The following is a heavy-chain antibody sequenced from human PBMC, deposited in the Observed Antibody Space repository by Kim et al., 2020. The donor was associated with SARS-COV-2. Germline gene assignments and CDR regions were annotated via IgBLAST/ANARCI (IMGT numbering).Heavy chain of an antibody. J-gene: IGHJ4*02. V-gene: IGHV1-18*01. CDR2: NT. CDR3: ARRIAAADE. Sequence: NTNYARKLQGRVAMTTDTSTSTGYMELRSLGSDDTAVYYCARRIAAADEWGQGTLVTVSS. D-gene: IGHD6-13*01.